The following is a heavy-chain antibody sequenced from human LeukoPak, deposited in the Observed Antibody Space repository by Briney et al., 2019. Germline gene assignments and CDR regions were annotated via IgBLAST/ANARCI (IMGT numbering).Heavy chain of an antibody. CDR2: ISASGSST. D-gene: IGHD6-13*01. CDR1: GFIFSSYA. CDR3: ARGAFAAAGTFDP. J-gene: IGHJ5*02. Sequence: PGGSLRLSCAASGFIFSSYAMSWVRQAPGMGLESVSAISASGSSTYYADSVKGRFTISRDNSKNTVYLQMNSLRAEDTAVYFCARGAFAAAGTFDPWGQGTLVTVSS. V-gene: IGHV3-23*01.